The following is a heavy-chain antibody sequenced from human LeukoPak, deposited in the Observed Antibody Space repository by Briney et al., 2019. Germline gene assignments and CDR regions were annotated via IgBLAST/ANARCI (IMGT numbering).Heavy chain of an antibody. Sequence: GASVKVSCKASGYTFTSYAMHWVRQAPGQRLEWMGWINAGNGNTNYAQKLQGRVTMTTDTSTSTAYMELRSLRSDDTAVYYCARDRGRITMVRGVAPGALGYWGQGTLVTVSS. J-gene: IGHJ4*02. V-gene: IGHV1-3*01. D-gene: IGHD3-10*01. CDR3: ARDRGRITMVRGVAPGALGY. CDR1: GYTFTSYA. CDR2: INAGNGNT.